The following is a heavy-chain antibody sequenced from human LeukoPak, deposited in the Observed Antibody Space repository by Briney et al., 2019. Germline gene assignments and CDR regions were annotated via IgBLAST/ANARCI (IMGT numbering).Heavy chain of an antibody. J-gene: IGHJ4*02. V-gene: IGHV1-24*01. Sequence: ALVKVSCTVSGYTLTELSMHWVRQAPGKGLEWMGGFDPEDGETIYAQKFQGRVTMTEDTSTDTAYMELSSLRSEDTAVYYCARVPVGYYYGSGPHIGHYFDYWGQGTLVTVSS. D-gene: IGHD3-10*01. CDR1: GYTLTELS. CDR2: FDPEDGET. CDR3: ARVPVGYYYGSGPHIGHYFDY.